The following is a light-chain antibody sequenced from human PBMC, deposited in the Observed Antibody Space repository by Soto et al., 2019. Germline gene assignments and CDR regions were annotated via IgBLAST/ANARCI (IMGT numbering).Light chain of an antibody. CDR2: GVS. J-gene: IGKJ1*01. V-gene: IGKV1-39*01. CDR3: QQSYSTPPT. Sequence: DIPMTQSPSSLSASVGDRVTITCRASQTISSHLNWYQQKPGKAPKFLIYGVSSLQSGVPSRFSGSGFGTDFTLTISSLQPEDFATYYCQQSYSTPPTFGQGTRVEI. CDR1: QTISSH.